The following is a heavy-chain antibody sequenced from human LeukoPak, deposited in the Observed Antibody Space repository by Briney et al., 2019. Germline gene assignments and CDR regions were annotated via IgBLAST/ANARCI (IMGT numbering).Heavy chain of an antibody. J-gene: IGHJ4*02. CDR1: GFTFNTYW. D-gene: IGHD6-6*01. V-gene: IGHV3-74*01. CDR3: AKAKYSSSSDLLDY. CDR2: INTDGSST. Sequence: PGGSLRLSCAASGFTFNTYWMHWVRQAPGKRLVWVSRINTDGSSTNYADSVKGRFTISRDISKNTLFLQMNSLRADDTAVYYCAKAKYSSSSDLLDYWGQGTLVTVSS.